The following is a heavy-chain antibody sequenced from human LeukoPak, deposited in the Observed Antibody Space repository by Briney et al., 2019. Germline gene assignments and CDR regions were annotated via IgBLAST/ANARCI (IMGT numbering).Heavy chain of an antibody. CDR3: AISFLPRANYYDSSGYFYP. J-gene: IGHJ5*02. D-gene: IGHD3-22*01. V-gene: IGHV3-66*02. CDR2: IYSGGST. Sequence: GGSLRLSCAASGFTVSSNYMSWVRQAPGKGLEWVSVIYSGGSTYYADSVKGRFTISRDNSKNTLYLQMNSLRAEDTAVYYCAISFLPRANYYDSSGYFYPWGQGTLVTVSS. CDR1: GFTVSSNY.